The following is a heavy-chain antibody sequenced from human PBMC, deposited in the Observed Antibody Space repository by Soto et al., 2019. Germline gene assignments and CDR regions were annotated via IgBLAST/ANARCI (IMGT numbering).Heavy chain of an antibody. V-gene: IGHV3-53*01. CDR2: IYSGGST. CDR1: GFTVSSNY. D-gene: IGHD6-13*01. CDR3: ARDHRSSSWYWFDP. Sequence: GGSLRLSYAASGFTVSSNYMSWVRQAPGKGLEWVSVIYSGGSTYYADSVKGRFTISRDNSKNTLYLQMNSLRAEDTAVYYCARDHRSSSWYWFDPWGQGTLVTVSS. J-gene: IGHJ5*02.